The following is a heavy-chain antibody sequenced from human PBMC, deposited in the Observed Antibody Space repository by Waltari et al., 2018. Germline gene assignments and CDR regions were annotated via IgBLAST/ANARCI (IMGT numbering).Heavy chain of an antibody. D-gene: IGHD3-10*01. CDR2: INHRGIT. J-gene: IGHJ6*02. CDR3: ARGGGLLRGVSGYGYGMDV. CDR1: GYSISSGYY. V-gene: IGHV4-38-2*01. Sequence: QVQLQESGPRLVTPSETLSLNCAVSGYSISSGYYWDWIRQPPGKGLEWMGTINHRGITDYNPSLKVRVTISVDTSKNHFSLEMRSVTAADTAVYYCARGGGLLRGVSGYGYGMDVWGQGTTVTVSS.